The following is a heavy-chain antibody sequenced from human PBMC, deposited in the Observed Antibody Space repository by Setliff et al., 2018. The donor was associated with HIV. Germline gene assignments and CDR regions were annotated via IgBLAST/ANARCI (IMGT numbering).Heavy chain of an antibody. Sequence: SVKVSCKASRSTFNSHTINWVRQAPGQGLDWMGRIIPILGVANYAQRFQGKVTITADKSTSTAYMELTSLRFDDTAMYYCVRGVQSPPHYSYYYMDVWGKGTTVTSP. CDR3: VRGVQSPPHYSYYYMDV. CDR2: IIPILGVA. V-gene: IGHV1-69*02. J-gene: IGHJ6*03. D-gene: IGHD3-3*01. CDR1: RSTFNSHT.